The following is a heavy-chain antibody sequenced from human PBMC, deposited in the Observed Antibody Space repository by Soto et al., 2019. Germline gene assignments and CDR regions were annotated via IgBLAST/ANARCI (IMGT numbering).Heavy chain of an antibody. CDR1: GYSFTSYW. V-gene: IGHV5-51*01. CDR3: VRPQTYYYDSSLKGIGAFDI. D-gene: IGHD3-22*01. Sequence: PGGSLNISCKGSGYSFTSYWIGWVRQMPGKGLEWMGIIYPGDSDTRYSPSFQGQVTISADKSISTAYLQWSSLKASDTAMYYCVRPQTYYYDSSLKGIGAFDIWGQGTMVTGSS. CDR2: IYPGDSDT. J-gene: IGHJ3*02.